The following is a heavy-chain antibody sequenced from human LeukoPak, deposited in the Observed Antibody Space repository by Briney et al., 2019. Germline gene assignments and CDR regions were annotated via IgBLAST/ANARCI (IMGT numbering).Heavy chain of an antibody. CDR2: ISGGGVNT. V-gene: IGHV3-23*01. CDR3: AKTLGYSGYFSP. J-gene: IGHJ5*02. Sequence: PGGSLRFSCAASGFTFNSYAMTWVRQAPGEGLEWVSAISGGGVNTYYADSVKGRFTISRDNSKNMLYLQMNSLRAEDTAVYYCAKTLGYSGYFSPWGQGTLVTVSS. D-gene: IGHD3-22*01. CDR1: GFTFNSYA.